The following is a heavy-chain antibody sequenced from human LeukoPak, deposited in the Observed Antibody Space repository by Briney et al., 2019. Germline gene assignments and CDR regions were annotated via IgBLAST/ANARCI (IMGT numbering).Heavy chain of an antibody. CDR3: ASLVAAADTLGDAFDI. Sequence: PSETLSLTCTVSGGSISSYYWSWIRQPPGKGLEWIGYIYYSGSTNYNPSLKSRVTISVDTSKNQFSLKLSSVTAADTAVYYCASLVAAADTLGDAFDIWGQGTMVTVSS. V-gene: IGHV4-59*01. D-gene: IGHD6-13*01. J-gene: IGHJ3*02. CDR1: GGSISSYY. CDR2: IYYSGST.